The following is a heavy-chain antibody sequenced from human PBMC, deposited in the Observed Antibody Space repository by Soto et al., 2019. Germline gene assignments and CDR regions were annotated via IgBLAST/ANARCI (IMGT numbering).Heavy chain of an antibody. CDR3: ARDRRSAVAGAHYYYYGMDV. V-gene: IGHV1-18*01. J-gene: IGHJ6*02. CDR2: ISAYNGNT. CDR1: GYTFTSYG. Sequence: ASVKVSCKASGYTFTSYGISWVRQAPGQGLEWMGWISAYNGNTNYAQKLQGRVTMTTDTSTSTAYMELRCLRSDDTAVYYCARDRRSAVAGAHYYYYGMDVWGQGTTVTVSS. D-gene: IGHD6-19*01.